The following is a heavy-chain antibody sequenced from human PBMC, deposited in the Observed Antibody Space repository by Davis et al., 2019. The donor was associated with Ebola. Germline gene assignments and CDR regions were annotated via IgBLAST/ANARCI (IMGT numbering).Heavy chain of an antibody. CDR1: GGSISSSSYY. CDR3: ARIWYDSSGYYQYNWFDP. V-gene: IGHV4-39*01. Sequence: PSETLSLTCTVSGGSISSSSYYWGWIRQPPGKGLEWIGSIYYSGSTYYNPSLKSRVTISVDTSKNQFSLKLSSVTAADTAVYYCARIWYDSSGYYQYNWFDPWGQGTLVTVSS. J-gene: IGHJ5*02. D-gene: IGHD3-22*01. CDR2: IYYSGST.